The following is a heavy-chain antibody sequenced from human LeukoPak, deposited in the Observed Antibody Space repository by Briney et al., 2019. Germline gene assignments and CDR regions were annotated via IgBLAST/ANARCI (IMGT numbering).Heavy chain of an antibody. V-gene: IGHV4-39*07. CDR3: ARDHAFDI. CDR2: IYYSGST. Sequence: SETLSLTCTVSGGSISSSSYYWGWIRQPPGKGLEWIGSIYYSGSTYYNPSLKSRVTLSVDTSKNQFSLKLSSATTADTAVYYCARDHAFDIWGQGTMVTVSS. CDR1: GGSISSSSYY. J-gene: IGHJ3*02.